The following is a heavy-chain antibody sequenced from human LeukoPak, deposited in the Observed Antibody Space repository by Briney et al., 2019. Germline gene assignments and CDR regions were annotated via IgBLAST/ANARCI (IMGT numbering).Heavy chain of an antibody. CDR1: GGSISSYY. Sequence: PSETLSLTCTVSGGSISSYYWSWIRQPPGKGLEWIGYIYYSGSTNYNPSLKSRVTISVDTSKNQFSLKLSSVTAADTAVYYCARVGSYYYYMDVWGKGTTVTVSS. D-gene: IGHD1-26*01. CDR2: IYYSGST. CDR3: ARVGSYYYYMDV. V-gene: IGHV4-59*01. J-gene: IGHJ6*03.